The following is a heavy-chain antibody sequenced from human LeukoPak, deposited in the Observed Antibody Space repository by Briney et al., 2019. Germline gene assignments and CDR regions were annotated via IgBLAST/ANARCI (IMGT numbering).Heavy chain of an antibody. Sequence: GGSLRLSCAASGFTFSSYSMNWVRQAPGKGLEWVSSISSSSSYIYYADSVKGRFTISRDNAKNSLYLQMNSLRAEDTAVYYCARDSLGNCYFDYWGQGTLVTVSS. CDR2: ISSSSSYI. J-gene: IGHJ4*02. CDR1: GFTFSSYS. D-gene: IGHD4-23*01. CDR3: ARDSLGNCYFDY. V-gene: IGHV3-21*01.